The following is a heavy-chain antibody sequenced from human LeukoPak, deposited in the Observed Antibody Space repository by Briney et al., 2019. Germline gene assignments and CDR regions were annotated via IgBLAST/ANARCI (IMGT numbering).Heavy chain of an antibody. Sequence: GGSLRLSCAAAGFRFSTYWMSWVRQAPGKGLERVANIKQDGSEKYYVDSVKDRFTISRDNAKNSLYLQMNSLRAEDTAVYYCARRGYYEFWSGYFQRFEGWFDPWGQGTLVTVSS. CDR1: GFRFSTYW. CDR2: IKQDGSEK. D-gene: IGHD3-3*01. CDR3: ARRGYYEFWSGYFQRFEGWFDP. J-gene: IGHJ5*02. V-gene: IGHV3-7*01.